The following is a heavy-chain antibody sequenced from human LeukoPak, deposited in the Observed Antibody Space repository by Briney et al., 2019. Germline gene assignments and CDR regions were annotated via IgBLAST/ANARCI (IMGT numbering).Heavy chain of an antibody. Sequence: ASVKVSCKVSGYTFTDYYMHWVRQAPGQGLEWMGWINPNGGGTNYAQKSQGRVTMTRDTSFNTGYMELSSLRSDDTAVYYCARRYHYDTSAYYYGFNHWGQGTLVTVSS. V-gene: IGHV1-2*02. D-gene: IGHD3-22*01. CDR2: INPNGGGT. CDR3: ARRYHYDTSAYYYGFNH. CDR1: GYTFTDYY. J-gene: IGHJ4*02.